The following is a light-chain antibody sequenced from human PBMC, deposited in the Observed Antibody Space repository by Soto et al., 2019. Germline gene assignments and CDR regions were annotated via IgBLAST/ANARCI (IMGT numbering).Light chain of an antibody. J-gene: IGKJ1*01. CDR1: ERISDY. Sequence: DIEMTQSPSSLSASVGDRVTISCRASERISDYFAWYHQKPGKAPKLLINTASTLRSGVPSRFSGSGSGTDFTLTIDSLQTEDFATYFCQQTTLAPWTFGQGTQV. V-gene: IGKV1-39*01. CDR2: TAS. CDR3: QQTTLAPWT.